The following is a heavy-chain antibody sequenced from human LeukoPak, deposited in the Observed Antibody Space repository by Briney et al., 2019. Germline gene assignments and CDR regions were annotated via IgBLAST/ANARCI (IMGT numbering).Heavy chain of an antibody. Sequence: GESLKISCKGSGYSFTSYWIGWVRQMPGKGLEWMGIIYPGDSDTTYSPSFQGQVTFSADKSITTAYLQWSSLKASDTAIYYCARRSELAYGFDIWGQGTMVTVSS. J-gene: IGHJ3*02. D-gene: IGHD1-7*01. CDR2: IYPGDSDT. CDR3: ARRSELAYGFDI. CDR1: GYSFTSYW. V-gene: IGHV5-51*01.